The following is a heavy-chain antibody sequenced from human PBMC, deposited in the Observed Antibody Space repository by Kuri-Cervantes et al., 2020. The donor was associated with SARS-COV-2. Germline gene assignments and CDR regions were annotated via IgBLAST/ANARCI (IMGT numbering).Heavy chain of an antibody. V-gene: IGHV6-1*01. J-gene: IGHJ6*02. D-gene: IGHD3-3*01. CDR2: TYYRSKWYN. Sequence: SQTLSLTCAISGDSVSSNSAAWNWIRQSPSRGLEWLGRTYYRSKWYNDYAVSVKSRITINPDTSKNQFSLQLNSVTPEDTAVYYCAKDIGGFLEWLTYGMDVWGQGTTVTVSS. CDR1: GDSVSSNSAA. CDR3: AKDIGGFLEWLTYGMDV.